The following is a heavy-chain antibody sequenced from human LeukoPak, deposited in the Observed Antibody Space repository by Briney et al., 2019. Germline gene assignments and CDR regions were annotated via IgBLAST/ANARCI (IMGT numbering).Heavy chain of an antibody. CDR3: ALNSDFWSGYRTYGMDA. D-gene: IGHD3-3*01. Sequence: RASETLSLTCAVYGGSFSGYYWSWIRQPPGKGLEWIGEINHSGSTNYNPSLKSRVTISVDTSKNQFSLKLSSVTAADTAVYYCALNSDFWSGYRTYGMDAWGQGTTVTVSS. J-gene: IGHJ6*02. CDR2: INHSGST. CDR1: GGSFSGYY. V-gene: IGHV4-34*01.